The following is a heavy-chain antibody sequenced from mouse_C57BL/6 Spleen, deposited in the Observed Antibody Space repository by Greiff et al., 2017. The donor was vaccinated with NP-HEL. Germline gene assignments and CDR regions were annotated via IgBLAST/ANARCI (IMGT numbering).Heavy chain of an antibody. D-gene: IGHD2-4*01. J-gene: IGHJ4*01. V-gene: IGHV5-17*01. CDR2: ISSGSSTI. CDR1: GFTFSDYG. CDR3: ARPYYDYDYAMDY. Sequence: EVKLVESGGGLVKPGGSLKLSCAASGFTFSDYGMHWVRQAPEKGLEWVAYISSGSSTIYYADTGKGRFTSSRDNAKNTLFLQMTSLRSEDTAMYYCARPYYDYDYAMDYWGQGTSVTVSS.